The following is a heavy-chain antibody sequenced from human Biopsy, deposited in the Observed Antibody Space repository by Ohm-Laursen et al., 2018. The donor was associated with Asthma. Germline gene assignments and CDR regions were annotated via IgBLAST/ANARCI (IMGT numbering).Heavy chain of an antibody. Sequence: SLRLSCAASGFTFSSYSMNWVRQAPGKGLEWVSYISSSSSTIYYADSVKGRFTISRDNAKNPLYLQINSLRDEDTAVYYCARPRWGPYGYWGQGTLVTVSS. CDR3: ARPRWGPYGY. J-gene: IGHJ4*02. CDR2: ISSSSSTI. CDR1: GFTFSSYS. V-gene: IGHV3-48*02. D-gene: IGHD4-17*01.